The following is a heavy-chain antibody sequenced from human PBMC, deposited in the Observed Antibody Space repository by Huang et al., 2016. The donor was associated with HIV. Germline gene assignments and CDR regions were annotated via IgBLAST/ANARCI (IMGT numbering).Heavy chain of an antibody. Sequence: QVQLQQWGAGLLKPSETLSLTCAVYGGSFSGYYWGWIRQSPGKGLEWIGEINHSGSTKYTPSLKSRLTRSVDTSKNRFFLKLSSVTAADTAVYYCARERMMSWLDDHDAFDIWGQGTMVTVSS. CDR2: INHSGST. D-gene: IGHD1-1*01. CDR1: GGSFSGYY. J-gene: IGHJ3*02. CDR3: ARERMMSWLDDHDAFDI. V-gene: IGHV4-34*01.